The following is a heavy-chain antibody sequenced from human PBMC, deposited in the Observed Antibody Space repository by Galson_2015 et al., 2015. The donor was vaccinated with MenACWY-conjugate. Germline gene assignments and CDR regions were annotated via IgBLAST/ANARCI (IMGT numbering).Heavy chain of an antibody. J-gene: IGHJ3*02. CDR2: IIPIFGTA. V-gene: IGHV1-69*13. D-gene: IGHD2-15*01. CDR3: ARDVAYAPHLYDAFDI. Sequence: SVKVSCKASGGTFSSYAISWVRQAPGQGLEWMGGIIPIFGTANYAQKFQGRVTITADESTSTAYMELSSLRSEDTAVYYCARDVAYAPHLYDAFDIWGQGTMVTVSS. CDR1: GGTFSSYA.